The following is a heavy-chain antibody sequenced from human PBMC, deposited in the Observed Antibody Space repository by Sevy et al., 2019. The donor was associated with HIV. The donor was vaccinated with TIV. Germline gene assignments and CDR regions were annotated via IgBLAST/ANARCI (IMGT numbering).Heavy chain of an antibody. CDR2: IYNSGNT. Sequence: SETLSLTCTVSGGSIRRYYWSWIRQPPGKGLEWIGYIYNSGNTNYNPSLKSRVTISVDMSKNQFSLRLSSVTAADTALYYCARVSDSEGAFDLWGQGTMVTVSS. CDR3: ARVSDSEGAFDL. CDR1: GGSIRRYY. D-gene: IGHD2-21*01. J-gene: IGHJ3*01. V-gene: IGHV4-59*13.